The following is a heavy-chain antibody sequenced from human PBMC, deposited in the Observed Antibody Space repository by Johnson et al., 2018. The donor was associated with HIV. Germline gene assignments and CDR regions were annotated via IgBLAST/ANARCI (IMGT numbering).Heavy chain of an antibody. CDR1: GFTFDDYG. CDR3: ARGVGGAGDDAFDI. D-gene: IGHD6-19*01. Sequence: VQLVESGGGVVRPGGSLRLSCAASGFTFDDYGMSWVRQAPGKGLEWVSGINWKGGSKGYGESVKGRFTISRDNAKNSLYMQMNSLRAEDTALYYCARGVGGAGDDAFDIWGQGTMVTVSS. V-gene: IGHV3-20*04. CDR2: INWKGGSK. J-gene: IGHJ3*02.